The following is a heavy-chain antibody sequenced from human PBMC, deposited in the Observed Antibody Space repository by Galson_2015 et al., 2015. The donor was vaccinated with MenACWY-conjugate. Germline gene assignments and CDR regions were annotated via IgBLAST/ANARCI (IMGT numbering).Heavy chain of an antibody. CDR1: GLTFSSYA. CDR2: ISSSGGST. J-gene: IGHJ4*02. D-gene: IGHD2-2*01. Sequence: SLRLSCAASGLTFSSYAMRWVRQAPGKGLEWVSSISSSGGSTYYADSVKGRFTISRDNSKNTLYLQMDSLSAEDTAVYYCASSRTFFDYWGQGTLVTVSS. CDR3: ASSRTFFDY. V-gene: IGHV3-23*01.